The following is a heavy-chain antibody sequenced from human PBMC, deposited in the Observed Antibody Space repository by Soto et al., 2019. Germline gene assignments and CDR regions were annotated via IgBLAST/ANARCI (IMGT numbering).Heavy chain of an antibody. CDR1: GFTFSSYG. CDR3: AKDQKAFYGWLARG. V-gene: IGHV3-30*18. CDR2: ISYDGSNK. J-gene: IGHJ4*02. Sequence: SLRLSCAASGFTFSSYGMHWVRQAPGKGLEWVAVISYDGSNKYYADSVKGRFTISRDNSKNTLYLQMNSLRAEDTAVYYCAKDQKAFYGWLARGWGQGTLVTVSS. D-gene: IGHD3-10*01.